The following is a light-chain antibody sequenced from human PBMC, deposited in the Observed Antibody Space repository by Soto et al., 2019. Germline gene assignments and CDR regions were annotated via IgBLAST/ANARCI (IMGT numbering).Light chain of an antibody. CDR3: QQYDTSPPMYT. J-gene: IGKJ2*01. Sequence: EIVLTQSPGTLSLSPGETATLSCRASQSGSSTYLAWYQQKPGQAPRLLIYGASSRATGIPDRFSGSGSGTDFTLTISGLEPEDFAVYYCQQYDTSPPMYTFGQGTKVDIK. CDR2: GAS. V-gene: IGKV3-20*01. CDR1: QSGSSTY.